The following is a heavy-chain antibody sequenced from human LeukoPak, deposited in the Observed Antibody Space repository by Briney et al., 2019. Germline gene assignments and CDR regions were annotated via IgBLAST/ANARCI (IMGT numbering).Heavy chain of an antibody. J-gene: IGHJ4*02. D-gene: IGHD6-19*01. CDR1: GFTVSSSF. CDR3: TRGDQWLVPDY. Sequence: PGGSLRLSCAASGFTVSSSFMSWVRQAPGKGLEWVSIIYSGGSTYNVDSVRGRFTISRDHSKNTLYLQMNSLRAEDTAVYYCTRGDQWLVPDYWGQGTLVTVSS. V-gene: IGHV3-66*01. CDR2: IYSGGST.